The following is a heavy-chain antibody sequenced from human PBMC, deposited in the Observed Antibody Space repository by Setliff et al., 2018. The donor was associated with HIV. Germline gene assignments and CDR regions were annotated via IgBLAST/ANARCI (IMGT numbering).Heavy chain of an antibody. CDR1: GGTISSYT. CDR3: AKGVQVATGYFDY. D-gene: IGHD5-12*01. V-gene: IGHV1-69*10. CDR2: IIPIVGRV. J-gene: IGHJ4*02. Sequence: GASVKVSCKASGGTISSYTVSWVRQAPGQGLEWMGGIIPIVGRVNYAQKFEARLTITADTSTNTAYMELSNLRAEDTAVYYCAKGVQVATGYFDYWGQGALVTVSS.